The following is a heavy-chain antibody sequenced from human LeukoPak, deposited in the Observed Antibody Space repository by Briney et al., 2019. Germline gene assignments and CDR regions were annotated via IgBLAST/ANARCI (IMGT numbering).Heavy chain of an antibody. CDR3: ARSDSSGRYYFDY. D-gene: IGHD3-22*01. J-gene: IGHJ4*02. CDR2: IIPIFGTA. CDR1: GGTFSSYA. V-gene: IGHV1-69*05. Sequence: ASVKVSXKASGGTFSSYAISWVRQAPGQGLEWMGRIIPIFGTAKYAQKFQGRVTITTDESTSTAYMELSSLRSEDTAVYYCARSDSSGRYYFDYWGQGTLVTVSS.